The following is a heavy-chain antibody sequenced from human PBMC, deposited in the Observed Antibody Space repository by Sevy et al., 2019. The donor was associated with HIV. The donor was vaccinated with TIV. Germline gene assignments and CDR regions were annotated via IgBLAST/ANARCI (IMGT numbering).Heavy chain of an antibody. D-gene: IGHD3-22*01. J-gene: IGHJ6*02. CDR3: ARKYHDTSGYPRYSMDV. V-gene: IGHV3-64*01. CDR2: ISGGGGNT. Sequence: GGSLRLSCAASGFIFSTYAMYWVRQAPGKGLEYVSAISGGGGNTYYGTSVKGRFTVSRDNAKNTLYLQMGGLRAEDMAVYFCARKYHDTSGYPRYSMDVWGQGTTVTVSS. CDR1: GFIFSTYA.